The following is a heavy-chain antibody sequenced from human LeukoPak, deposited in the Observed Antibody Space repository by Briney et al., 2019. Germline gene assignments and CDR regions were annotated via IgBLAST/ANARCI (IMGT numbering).Heavy chain of an antibody. CDR3: ARAWQHLLVDY. CDR1: GGSISSSSYY. CDR2: IYYSGST. J-gene: IGHJ4*02. D-gene: IGHD6-19*01. Sequence: SETLSLTCTVSGGSISSSSYYWGWIRQPPGKGLEWIGSIYYSGSTYYNPSLKSRVTISVDTSKNQFSLKLSSVTAADTAVYYCARAWQHLLVDYWGQGSLVTVSS. V-gene: IGHV4-39*07.